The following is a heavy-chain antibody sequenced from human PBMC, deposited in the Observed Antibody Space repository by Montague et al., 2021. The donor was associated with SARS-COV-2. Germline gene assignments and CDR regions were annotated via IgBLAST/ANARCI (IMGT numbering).Heavy chain of an antibody. D-gene: IGHD3-10*01. V-gene: IGHV4-39*01. J-gene: IGHJ4*02. Sequence: SETLSLTCTVSGGSISSSSYYWGWIRQPPGKGLEWIGSIYYSGSTYYNPSLKSRVTISVDTSKNQFSLKLSSVTAADTAVYYCARLGSVSYYTIDYWGQGTLVTVSS. CDR2: IYYSGST. CDR3: ARLGSVSYYTIDY. CDR1: GGSISSSSYY.